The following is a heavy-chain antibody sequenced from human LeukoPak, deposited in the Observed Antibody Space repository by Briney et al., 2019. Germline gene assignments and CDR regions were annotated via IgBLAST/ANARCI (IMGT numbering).Heavy chain of an antibody. CDR1: GYTFTGYY. CDR2: IHPNSGGT. J-gene: IGHJ4*02. CDR3: VRDPSYYYDSRSLSYYFDY. D-gene: IGHD3-22*01. V-gene: IGHV1-2*02. Sequence: ASVKVSCKASGYTFTGYYMHWVRLAPGQGLEWMGWIHPNSGGTNYAQKIQGRVTMTRDTSISTAYMELSGLRSDDTAVYYCVRDPSYYYDSRSLSYYFDYWGQGALVTVSS.